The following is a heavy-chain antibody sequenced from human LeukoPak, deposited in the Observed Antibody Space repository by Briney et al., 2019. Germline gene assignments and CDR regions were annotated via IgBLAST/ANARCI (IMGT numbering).Heavy chain of an antibody. V-gene: IGHV4-39*01. J-gene: IGHJ4*02. CDR2: IYYSGST. D-gene: IGHD1-26*01. Sequence: SETLSLTCTVSGGSISSSSYYWGWIRQPPGKGLEWIGSIYYSGSTYYNPSLKSRVTISVDTSMNQFSLKLSSVTAADTAVYYCARRSTRFFDYWGQGTLVTVSS. CDR3: ARRSTRFFDY. CDR1: GGSISSSSYY.